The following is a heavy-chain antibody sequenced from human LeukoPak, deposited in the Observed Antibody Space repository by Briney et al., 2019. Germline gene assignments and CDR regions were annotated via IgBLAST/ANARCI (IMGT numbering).Heavy chain of an antibody. CDR3: ARDSVIYGY. J-gene: IGHJ4*02. D-gene: IGHD3/OR15-3a*01. Sequence: PGGSLRLSCAASGFTFSGYWMSWVRQAPGKGLEWVANIKQDGSEKHYVDSVKGRFTISRDNAKNSLYLQMNSLRAEDTAMYYCARDSVIYGYWGQGTLVTVSS. V-gene: IGHV3-7*01. CDR1: GFTFSGYW. CDR2: IKQDGSEK.